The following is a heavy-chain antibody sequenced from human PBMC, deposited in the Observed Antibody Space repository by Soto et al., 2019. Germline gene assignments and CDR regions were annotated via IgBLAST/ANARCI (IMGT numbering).Heavy chain of an antibody. J-gene: IGHJ4*02. V-gene: IGHV1-69*06. CDR1: GGPFSNYV. CDR2: IIPISGAA. D-gene: IGHD2-21*01. CDR3: ARDMNRTVVPYFDF. Sequence: SVKVSCKASGGPFSNYVVGWVRQAPGQGLEWMGRIIPISGAANYAQKFRGRVTITADKSTSTSYMELSSLRSEDTAVYYCARDMNRTVVPYFDFWGQGTLVTVSS.